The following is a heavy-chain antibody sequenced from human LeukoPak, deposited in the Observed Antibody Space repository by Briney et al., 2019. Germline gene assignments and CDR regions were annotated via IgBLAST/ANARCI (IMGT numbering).Heavy chain of an antibody. D-gene: IGHD2-2*01. J-gene: IGHJ3*02. CDR3: ARGKYCSSTSCYVFGGRSFGKPDAFDI. Sequence: SETLSLTCAVYGGSFSGYYWSWIRQPPGKGLEWIGEINHSGSTNYNPSLKSRVTISVDTSKNQFSLKLSSVTAADTAVYYCARGKYCSSTSCYVFGGRSFGKPDAFDIWGQGTMVTVSP. CDR1: GGSFSGYY. CDR2: INHSGST. V-gene: IGHV4-34*01.